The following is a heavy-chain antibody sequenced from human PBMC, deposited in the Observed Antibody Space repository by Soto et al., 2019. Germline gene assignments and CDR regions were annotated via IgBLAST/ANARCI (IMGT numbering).Heavy chain of an antibody. D-gene: IGHD4-17*01. J-gene: IGHJ4*02. CDR2: IWYDGSNK. CDR3: ARDDDYGDYALFDY. V-gene: IGHV3-33*08. CDR1: GFTFSSYG. Sequence: GGSLRLSCAASGFTFSSYGMHWVRQAPGKGLEWVAVIWYDGSNKYYADSVKGRFTISRDNSKNTLYLQMNSLRAEDTAVYYCARDDDYGDYALFDYWGQGTLVTVSS.